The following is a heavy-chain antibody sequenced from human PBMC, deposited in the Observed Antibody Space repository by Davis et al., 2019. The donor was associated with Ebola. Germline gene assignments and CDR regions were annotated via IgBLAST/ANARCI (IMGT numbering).Heavy chain of an antibody. V-gene: IGHV1-18*01. CDR1: GYTFTSYG. D-gene: IGHD2-21*02. J-gene: IGHJ4*02. CDR3: AAYCGGDCYSDY. Sequence: ASVKVSCKASGYTFTSYGISWVRQAPGQGLEWMGWISAYNGNTNYAQKFQERVTITRDMSTSTAYMELSSLRSEDTAVYFCAAYCGGDCYSDYWGQGTLVTVSS. CDR2: ISAYNGNT.